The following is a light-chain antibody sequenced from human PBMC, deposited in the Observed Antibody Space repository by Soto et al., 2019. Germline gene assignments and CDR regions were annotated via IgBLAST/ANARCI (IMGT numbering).Light chain of an antibody. CDR3: QQSYSTPRT. CDR1: QSISSY. V-gene: IGKV1-39*01. J-gene: IGKJ1*01. Sequence: DIQMNQSPSSLSASVGDRVTITCRASQSISSYLNWYQQKPGKAHKLLIYAASSLKSGVPSRFSGSGSGTDFTLTISSLQPEDFATYYCQQSYSTPRTFGQGTKV. CDR2: AAS.